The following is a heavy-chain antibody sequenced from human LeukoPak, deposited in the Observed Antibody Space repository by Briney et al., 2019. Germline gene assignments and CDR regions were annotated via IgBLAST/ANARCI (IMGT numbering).Heavy chain of an antibody. V-gene: IGHV4-39*01. CDR1: GGSISSSTYS. CDR2: IYYSGSA. CDR3: ARGGGVLTGYLDY. D-gene: IGHD3-9*01. J-gene: IGHJ4*02. Sequence: PSETLSLTCTVSGGSISSSTYSWGWIRQPPGKGLEWIGTIYYSGSAYYNPSLNSRVTVSVDTSKNQFSLKLSSVTAADTAVYYCARGGGVLTGYLDYWGQGTLVTVSS.